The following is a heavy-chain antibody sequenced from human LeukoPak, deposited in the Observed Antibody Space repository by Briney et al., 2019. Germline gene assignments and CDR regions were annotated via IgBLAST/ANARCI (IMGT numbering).Heavy chain of an antibody. CDR2: IYYSGST. Sequence: SETLSLTCTVSGGSVSSYYWSWIRQPPGKGLEWIAYIYYSGSTKYNPSLKSRVTISLDRSKNQFSLKLRSVTAADTAVYYCARLQVHCGGDCHTRWFDPWGQGTLVTVSS. V-gene: IGHV4-59*08. CDR1: GGSVSSYY. D-gene: IGHD2-21*02. J-gene: IGHJ5*02. CDR3: ARLQVHCGGDCHTRWFDP.